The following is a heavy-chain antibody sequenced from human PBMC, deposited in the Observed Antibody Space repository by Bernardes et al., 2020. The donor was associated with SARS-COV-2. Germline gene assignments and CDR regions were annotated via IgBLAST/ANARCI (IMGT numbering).Heavy chain of an antibody. CDR1: GYTFTSYG. D-gene: IGHD3-9*01. J-gene: IGHJ4*02. CDR3: ARAGYYDILTGYPGSDY. CDR2: ISAYNGNT. V-gene: IGHV1-18*01. Sequence: ASVKVSCKASGYTFTSYGISWVRQAPGQGLEWMGWISAYNGNTNYAQKLQGRVTMTTDTSTSTAYMELRSLRSDDTAVYYCARAGYYDILTGYPGSDYWGQGTLVTVSS.